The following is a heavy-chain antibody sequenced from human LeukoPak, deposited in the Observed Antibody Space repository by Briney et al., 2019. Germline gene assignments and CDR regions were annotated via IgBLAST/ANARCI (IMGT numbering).Heavy chain of an antibody. CDR1: GYTFTSYG. Sequence: ASVKVSCKASGYTFTSYGISWVRQAPGQGLEWMGWISAYNGNTNYAQKLQGRVTMTTDTSTSTAYMELRSLRSDDTAAYYCARDRMTGRYCSSTSCLSLIDYWGQGTLVTVSS. J-gene: IGHJ4*02. D-gene: IGHD2-2*01. CDR2: ISAYNGNT. V-gene: IGHV1-18*01. CDR3: ARDRMTGRYCSSTSCLSLIDY.